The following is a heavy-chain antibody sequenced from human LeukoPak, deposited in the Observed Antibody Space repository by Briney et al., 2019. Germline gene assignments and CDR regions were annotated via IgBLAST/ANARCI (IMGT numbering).Heavy chain of an antibody. Sequence: SVKVSCKASGGTFSSYAISWVRQAPGQGLEWMGGIIPIFGTANYAQKFQGRVTITTDESTSTAYMELSSLRSEDTAVYYCARVELATIHFDYWGQGTLVTVSS. D-gene: IGHD5-24*01. CDR2: IIPIFGTA. J-gene: IGHJ4*02. CDR1: GGTFSSYA. CDR3: ARVELATIHFDY. V-gene: IGHV1-69*05.